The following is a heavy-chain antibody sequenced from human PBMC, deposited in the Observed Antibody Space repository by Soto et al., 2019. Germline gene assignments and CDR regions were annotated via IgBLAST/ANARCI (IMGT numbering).Heavy chain of an antibody. CDR1: GYTFTSYY. CDR2: INPSGGST. Sequence: GESLKISCKASGYTFTSYYMHWVRQAPGQGLEWMGIINPSGGSTSYAQKFQGRVTMTRDTSTSTVYMELSSLRSEDTAVYYCARPPQGYSSSLDAFDIWGQGTMVTVSS. V-gene: IGHV1-46*01. CDR3: ARPPQGYSSSLDAFDI. D-gene: IGHD6-6*01. J-gene: IGHJ3*02.